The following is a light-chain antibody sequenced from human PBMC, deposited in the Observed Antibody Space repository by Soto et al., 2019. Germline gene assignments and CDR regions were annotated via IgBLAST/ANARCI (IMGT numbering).Light chain of an antibody. V-gene: IGKV3-15*01. Sequence: EIVMTQSPATLSVSPGERATLSCRASQSVYSNLAWYQQKPGQAPRLLIYGASTRATGIPARFSGSGSGTEFTLTISSLQSEDFAVYYCQQYNNWPPWTFGRGTKVEIK. J-gene: IGKJ1*01. CDR1: QSVYSN. CDR3: QQYNNWPPWT. CDR2: GAS.